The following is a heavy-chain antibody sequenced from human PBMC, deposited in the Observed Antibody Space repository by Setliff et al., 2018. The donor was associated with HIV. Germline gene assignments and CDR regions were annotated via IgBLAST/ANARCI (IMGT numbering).Heavy chain of an antibody. J-gene: IGHJ4*02. CDR1: GGSISNSRYY. CDR2: IYYSGNT. CDR3: ARRIAAAGTKGCFDY. D-gene: IGHD6-13*01. V-gene: IGHV4-39*07. Sequence: SETLSLTCTVSGGSISNSRYYWSWIRQPPGKGPEWIGSIYYSGNTNYNPSLKSRVTISIDTSKSQFSLKLTSVTAADTAVYYCARRIAAAGTKGCFDYWGQGTLVTVSS.